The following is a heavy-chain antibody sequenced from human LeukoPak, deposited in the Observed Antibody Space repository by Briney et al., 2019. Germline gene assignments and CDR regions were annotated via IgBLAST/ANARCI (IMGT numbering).Heavy chain of an antibody. Sequence: SETLSLTCTVSGGSISSYYWSWIRQPPGKGLEWIGYIYYSGSTNYNPSLKSRVTISVDTSKNQFSLKLSSVTAADTAVYYCARDGVDCSSTSCYGRGAFDIWGQGTMVTVSS. D-gene: IGHD2-2*01. CDR3: ARDGVDCSSTSCYGRGAFDI. J-gene: IGHJ3*02. CDR1: GGSISSYY. V-gene: IGHV4-59*01. CDR2: IYYSGST.